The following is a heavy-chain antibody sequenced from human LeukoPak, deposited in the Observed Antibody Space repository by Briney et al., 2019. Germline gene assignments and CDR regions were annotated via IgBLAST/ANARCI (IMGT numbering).Heavy chain of an antibody. CDR3: ARGRYYDFWSGKSGGYYFDY. CDR2: IKQDGSEK. J-gene: IGHJ4*02. Sequence: GRSLRLSCAASGFTFSSYWMSWVRQAPGKGLEWVANIKQDGSEKYYVDSVKGRFTISRDNAKNSLYLQMNSLRAEDTAVYYCARGRYYDFWSGKSGGYYFDYWGQGTLVTVSS. D-gene: IGHD3-3*01. V-gene: IGHV3-7*04. CDR1: GFTFSSYW.